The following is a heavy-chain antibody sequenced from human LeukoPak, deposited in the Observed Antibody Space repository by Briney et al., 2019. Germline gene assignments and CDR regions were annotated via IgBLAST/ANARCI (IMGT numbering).Heavy chain of an antibody. Sequence: PGGSLRLSCAASGFTFDDYGMSWVRQAPGKGREWVSGINWNGGSTGYADSVKGRFTISRDNSKNTLYLQMNSLRAEDTAVYYCATAPRGKSSGWYWFDPWGQGTLVTVSS. V-gene: IGHV3-20*04. CDR2: INWNGGST. CDR3: ATAPRGKSSGWYWFDP. D-gene: IGHD6-19*01. J-gene: IGHJ5*02. CDR1: GFTFDDYG.